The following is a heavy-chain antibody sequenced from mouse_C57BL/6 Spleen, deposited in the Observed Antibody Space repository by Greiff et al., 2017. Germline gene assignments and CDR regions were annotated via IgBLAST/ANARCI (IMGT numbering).Heavy chain of an antibody. J-gene: IGHJ2*01. CDR2: IYPGSGST. CDR3: AKGGEYGNSFFDY. CDR1: GYTFTSYW. Sequence: QVHVKQPGAELVKPGASVKMSCKASGYTFTSYWITWVKQRPGQGLEWIGDIYPGSGSTNYNEKFKSKATLTVDTSSSTAYMQLSSLTSEDSAVYYCAKGGEYGNSFFDYWGQGTTRTVSS. D-gene: IGHD2-1*01. V-gene: IGHV1-55*01.